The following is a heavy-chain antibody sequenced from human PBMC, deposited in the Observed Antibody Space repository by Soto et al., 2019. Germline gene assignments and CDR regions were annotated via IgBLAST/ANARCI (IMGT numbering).Heavy chain of an antibody. CDR3: AKGQSYYDFWSAEGGLTSYYYGMDV. CDR2: ISGSGGST. Sequence: EVQLLESGGGLVQPGGSLRLSCAASGFTFSSYAMSWVRQAPGKGLEWVSAISGSGGSTYYADSVKGRFTISRDNSKNTLYLQMNSLRAEDTAVYYCAKGQSYYDFWSAEGGLTSYYYGMDVWGQGTTVTVSS. J-gene: IGHJ6*02. V-gene: IGHV3-23*01. D-gene: IGHD3-3*01. CDR1: GFTFSSYA.